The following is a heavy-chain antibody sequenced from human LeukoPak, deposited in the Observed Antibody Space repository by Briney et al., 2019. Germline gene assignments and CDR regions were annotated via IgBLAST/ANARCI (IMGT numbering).Heavy chain of an antibody. Sequence: SETLSLTCTVSGGSMSSSSYYWGWIRQPPGKGLEWIGSIYYSESTYQNPSLKSRVTISVDTSKNQFSLKLSSVTAADTAVYYCARDSAYMVTINWFDPWGQGTLVTVSS. J-gene: IGHJ5*02. D-gene: IGHD2-21*02. CDR2: IYYSEST. CDR3: ARDSAYMVTINWFDP. V-gene: IGHV4-39*07. CDR1: GGSMSSSSYY.